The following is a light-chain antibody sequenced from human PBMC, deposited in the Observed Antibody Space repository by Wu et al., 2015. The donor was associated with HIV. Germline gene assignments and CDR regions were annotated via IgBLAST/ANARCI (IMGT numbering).Light chain of an antibody. CDR1: QSVSSY. CDR2: DAS. V-gene: IGKV3-20*01. J-gene: IGKJ3*01. Sequence: EIVLTQSPATLSLSPGERAILSCRASQSVSSYLAWYQQKLGQAPRLLIYDASNRATGIPARFSGSGYGTDFSLTISRLEPEDFAVYYCHQYGRSPPFTFGPGTKVDIK. CDR3: HQYGRSPPFT.